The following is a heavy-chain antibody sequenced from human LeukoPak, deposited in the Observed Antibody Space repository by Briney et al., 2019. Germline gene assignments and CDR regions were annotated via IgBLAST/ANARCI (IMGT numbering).Heavy chain of an antibody. CDR2: INPKSGGT. CDR3: ARFTPTSRYRYYFDY. V-gene: IGHV1-2*02. J-gene: IGHJ4*02. CDR1: GYTFTGYY. Sequence: ASVKVSCKASGYTFTGYYMHWVRQAPGQGLQWMGRINPKSGGTDYAHKFQGRVTMTRDTSISTAYMELSRLRSDDTAVYYCARFTPTSRYRYYFDYWGQGTLVTVSS. D-gene: IGHD5-18*01.